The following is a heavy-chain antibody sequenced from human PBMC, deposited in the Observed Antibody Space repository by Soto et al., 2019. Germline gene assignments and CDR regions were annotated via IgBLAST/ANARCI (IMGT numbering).Heavy chain of an antibody. CDR3: ARGTVDEAGNWFDP. CDR1: GYTFTSYD. Sequence: GASVKVSCKASGYTFTSYDINWVRQATGQGLEWMGWMNPNSGNTGYAQKFQGRVTMTRNTSISTAYMELSSLRSEDTAVYYCARGTVDEAGNWFDPWGQGTLVTVSS. V-gene: IGHV1-8*01. J-gene: IGHJ5*02. CDR2: MNPNSGNT. D-gene: IGHD6-19*01.